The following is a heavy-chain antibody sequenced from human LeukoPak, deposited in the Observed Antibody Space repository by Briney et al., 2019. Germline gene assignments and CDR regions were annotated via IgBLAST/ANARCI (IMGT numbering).Heavy chain of an antibody. CDR2: ISSGDYT. Sequence: GGSLRLSCSASGFTFISYAMYWVRQAPGKGLEYVSSISSGDYTYYADSVKGRFTISRDNSKNTLYLQMSSLRAEDTAVYYCARDAVDTANAVWGQGTTVTVSS. D-gene: IGHD5-18*01. V-gene: IGHV3-64D*06. CDR1: GFTFISYA. J-gene: IGHJ6*02. CDR3: ARDAVDTANAV.